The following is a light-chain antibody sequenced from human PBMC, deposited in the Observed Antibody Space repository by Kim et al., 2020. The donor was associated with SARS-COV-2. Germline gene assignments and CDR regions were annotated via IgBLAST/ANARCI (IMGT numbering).Light chain of an antibody. Sequence: PAARAPLSCRASTTVTHSYLAWYKPKPGKATRLLINDASRSANGIPDRFSGSGSGTDFTLTISRLEPEDFAVYYCQQYASSPTTFGGGTKVDIK. J-gene: IGKJ4*01. V-gene: IGKV3-20*01. CDR1: TTVTHSY. CDR2: DAS. CDR3: QQYASSPTT.